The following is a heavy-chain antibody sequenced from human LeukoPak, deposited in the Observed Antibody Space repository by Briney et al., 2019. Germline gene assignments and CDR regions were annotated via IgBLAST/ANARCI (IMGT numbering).Heavy chain of an antibody. J-gene: IGHJ4*02. CDR3: ARRGFDYGEYYFDY. CDR1: GFTFSSYG. Sequence: PGGSLRLSCAASGFTFSSYGMHWVRQAPGKGLEWVAVISYDGSNKYYADSVKGRFTISRDNSKNTLYLQMGSLRAEDMAVYYCARRGFDYGEYYFDYWGQGTLVTVSS. V-gene: IGHV3-30*03. D-gene: IGHD4-17*01. CDR2: ISYDGSNK.